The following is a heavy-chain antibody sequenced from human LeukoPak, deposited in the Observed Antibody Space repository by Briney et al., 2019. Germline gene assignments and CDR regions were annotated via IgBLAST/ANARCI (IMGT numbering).Heavy chain of an antibody. CDR1: GGSISSYY. J-gene: IGHJ6*02. CDR3: TRSSPQYYYYYGMDV. CDR2: IYYSGST. V-gene: IGHV4-59*08. Sequence: PSETLSLTCTVSGGSISSYYWSWIRQPPGKGLEWIGYIYYSGSTNYNPSLKSRVTISVDTSNNQFSLRLSSVTAADTAVYYCTRSSPQYYYYYGMDVWGQGTTVTVSS.